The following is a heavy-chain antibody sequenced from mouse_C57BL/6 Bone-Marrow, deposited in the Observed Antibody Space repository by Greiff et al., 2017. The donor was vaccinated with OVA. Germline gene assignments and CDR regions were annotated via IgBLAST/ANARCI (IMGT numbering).Heavy chain of an antibody. V-gene: IGHV5-4*01. D-gene: IGHD4-1*01. Sequence: EVQLVESGGGLVKPGGSLKLSCAASGFTFSSYAMSWVRQTPEKRLEWVATISDGGSYTYYPDNVKGRFTISRDNAKNNLYLQMSHLKSEDTAMYSCTGTIFFFADWGQGTLVTVSA. CDR2: ISDGGSYT. J-gene: IGHJ3*01. CDR1: GFTFSSYA. CDR3: TGTIFFFAD.